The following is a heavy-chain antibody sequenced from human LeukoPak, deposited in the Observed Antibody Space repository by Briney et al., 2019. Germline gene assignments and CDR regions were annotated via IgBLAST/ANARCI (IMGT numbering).Heavy chain of an antibody. D-gene: IGHD2-15*01. CDR3: ARACGGSCYSDY. Sequence: PGGSLRLSCAASGFTFSSYWMHWVRQAPGKGLVWVSRINTDGSSISYADSVKGRFTISRDNAKNTLYLQMNSLRAEDTAVYYCARACGGSCYSDYWGQGTLVTVSS. J-gene: IGHJ4*02. V-gene: IGHV3-74*01. CDR2: INTDGSSI. CDR1: GFTFSSYW.